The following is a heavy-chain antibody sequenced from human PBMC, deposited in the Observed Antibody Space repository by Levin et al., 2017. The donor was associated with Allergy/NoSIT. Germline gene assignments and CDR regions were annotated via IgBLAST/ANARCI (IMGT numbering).Heavy chain of an antibody. CDR3: ARGNYYGLDV. CDR1: GFTFRSYA. CDR2: LHTDGSGT. D-gene: IGHD3-10*01. J-gene: IGHJ6*02. V-gene: IGHV3-74*03. Sequence: LSLTCAASGFTFRSYAMHWVRQPPGKGLEWVSRLHTDGSGTTYADSVKGRFTISRDNAKNTLHLQMSSLRAEDTAVYYCARGNYYGLDVWGQGTTVTVSS.